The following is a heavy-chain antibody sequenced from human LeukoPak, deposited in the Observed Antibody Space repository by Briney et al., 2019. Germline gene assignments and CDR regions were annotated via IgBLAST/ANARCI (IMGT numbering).Heavy chain of an antibody. D-gene: IGHD3-22*01. CDR2: ISSSSSTI. Sequence: GGSLRLSCAASGFTFSSYSMNWVRQAPGKGLEWVSYISSSSSTIYYADSVKGRFTISRDNAKNSLYLQMNSLRDEDTAVYYCARGDPYDSSGYGMDVWGQGTTVTVSS. CDR3: ARGDPYDSSGYGMDV. J-gene: IGHJ6*02. V-gene: IGHV3-48*02. CDR1: GFTFSSYS.